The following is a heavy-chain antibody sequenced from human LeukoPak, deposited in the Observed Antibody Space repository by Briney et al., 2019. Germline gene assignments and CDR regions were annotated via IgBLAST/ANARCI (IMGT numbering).Heavy chain of an antibody. J-gene: IGHJ6*03. CDR3: AREYSGYDSGYYYYYMDV. D-gene: IGHD5-12*01. Sequence: PGGSLRLSCAASGFTFSSYGMHWVRQAPGKGLEWVAVISYDGSNKYYADSVKGRFTISRDNSKNTLYLQMNSLRAEDTAVYYCAREYSGYDSGYYYYYMDVWGKGTTVTVSS. CDR1: GFTFSSYG. CDR2: ISYDGSNK. V-gene: IGHV3-30*03.